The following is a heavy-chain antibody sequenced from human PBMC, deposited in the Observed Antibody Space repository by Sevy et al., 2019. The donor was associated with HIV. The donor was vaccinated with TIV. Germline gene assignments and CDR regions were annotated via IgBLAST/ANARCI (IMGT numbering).Heavy chain of an antibody. CDR1: GYTFTSYY. Sequence: ASVKVSCKASGYTFTSYYMHWVRQAPGQGLEWMGIINPSGGSKSYAQKFQGRVTMTRDTSTSTVYMELSSLRSEDTAVYYCARTGGNSDYYYYYMDVWGKGTTVTVSS. J-gene: IGHJ6*03. V-gene: IGHV1-46*01. D-gene: IGHD2-21*02. CDR2: INPSGGSK. CDR3: ARTGGNSDYYYYYMDV.